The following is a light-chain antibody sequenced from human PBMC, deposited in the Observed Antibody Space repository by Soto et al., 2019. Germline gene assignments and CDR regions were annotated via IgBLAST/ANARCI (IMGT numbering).Light chain of an antibody. CDR2: NTN. CDR3: ALYLGRCISA. J-gene: IGLJ2*01. Sequence: QAVLTQEPSFSVSPGGTVTLTCGLSSGSVSTAYYPSWYQQSPGQAPRTLIYNTNTRSSGVPDRFSGSILGNKAALTITGAQADDESDYYCALYLGRCISAFGGGTKLTVL. V-gene: IGLV8-61*01. CDR1: SGSVSTAYY.